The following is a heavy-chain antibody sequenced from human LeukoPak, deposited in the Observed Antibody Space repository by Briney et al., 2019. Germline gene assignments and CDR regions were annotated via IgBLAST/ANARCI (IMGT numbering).Heavy chain of an antibody. J-gene: IGHJ4*02. CDR2: MNPNSGNT. CDR3: ARVQSIYDSSGYYYVAGFDY. Sequence: ASVNVSFKASGYTFTSYDINWVRQATGQGLEWMGWMNPNSGNTGYAQKFQGRVTMTRNTSISTAYMELSSLRSEDTAVYYCARVQSIYDSSGYYYVAGFDYWGQGTLVTVSS. V-gene: IGHV1-8*01. D-gene: IGHD3-22*01. CDR1: GYTFTSYD.